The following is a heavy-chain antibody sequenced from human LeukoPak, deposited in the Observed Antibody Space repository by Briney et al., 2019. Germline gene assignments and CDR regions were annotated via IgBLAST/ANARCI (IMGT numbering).Heavy chain of an antibody. CDR3: ATRRGGPYPYYFDH. J-gene: IGHJ4*02. V-gene: IGHV4-34*01. CDR2: VNDRGTT. D-gene: IGHD2-15*01. CDR1: GDSFSGYY. Sequence: PSETLSLTCAVYGDSFSGYYRSWIRQSPGTGLEWIGEVNDRGTTNYNPNLKSRVTISVVTSSNQFSLKLTSVTAADTALYFCATRRGGPYPYYFDHWDQGALVTVSS.